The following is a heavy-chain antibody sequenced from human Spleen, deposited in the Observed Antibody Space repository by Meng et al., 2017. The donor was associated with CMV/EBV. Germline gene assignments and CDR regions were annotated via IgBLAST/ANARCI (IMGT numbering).Heavy chain of an antibody. V-gene: IGHV4-61*01. D-gene: IGHD2-8*01. CDR1: GDSVSSGIYY. J-gene: IGHJ5*02. CDR2: IYYSGST. Sequence: SETLSLTCTVSGDSVSSGIYYWSWIRQPPGKGLEWIGYIYYSGSTNYNPSPKSRVTISVDTSKNQFSLELSSMTAADTAVYYCARGMATAGAWGQGTLVTVSS. CDR3: ARGMATAGA.